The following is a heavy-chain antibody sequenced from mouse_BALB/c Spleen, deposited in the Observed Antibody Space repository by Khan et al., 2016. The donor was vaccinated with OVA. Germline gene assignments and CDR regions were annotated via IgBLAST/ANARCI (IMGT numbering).Heavy chain of an antibody. CDR2: INTYTGEA. CDR3: SRSNGNYWFAY. D-gene: IGHD2-1*01. Sequence: QIQLVQSGPELKKPGETVKISCKASGYTLTDYGMNWVKQAPGKGLKWMGWINTYTGEATYADDFKERFAFSLETSASTAYLQINNLKTEATATYFCSRSNGNYWFAYWGQGTLVTVPA. V-gene: IGHV9-3-1*01. J-gene: IGHJ3*01. CDR1: GYTLTDYG.